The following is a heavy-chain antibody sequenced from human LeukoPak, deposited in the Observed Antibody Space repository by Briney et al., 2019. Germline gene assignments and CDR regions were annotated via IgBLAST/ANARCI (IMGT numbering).Heavy chain of an antibody. J-gene: IGHJ3*02. CDR1: GYTFTSYD. CDR3: AGIRKGYCSSTSCYKREDAFDI. V-gene: IGHV1-8*03. D-gene: IGHD2-2*02. CDR2: MNPNSGNT. Sequence: ASVKVSCKASGYTFTSYDINWVRQATGQGLEWMGWMNPNSGNTGYAQKFQGRVTITRNTSISTAYMELSSLRSEDTAVYYCAGIRKGYCSSTSCYKREDAFDIWGQGTMVTVSS.